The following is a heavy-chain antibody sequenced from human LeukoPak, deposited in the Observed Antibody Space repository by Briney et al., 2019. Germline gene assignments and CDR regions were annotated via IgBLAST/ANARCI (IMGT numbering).Heavy chain of an antibody. Sequence: PGGSLRLSCAASGLTFSDYSMTWVRQAPGKGLFWVSGISAGGGSTYYAGSVKGRFTISRDNSRNTLYLQMNSLRVEDTAVYYCAKDAAGPEYWGQGTLVTVSS. V-gene: IGHV3-23*01. CDR3: AKDAAGPEY. D-gene: IGHD6-13*01. CDR1: GLTFSDYS. J-gene: IGHJ4*02. CDR2: ISAGGGST.